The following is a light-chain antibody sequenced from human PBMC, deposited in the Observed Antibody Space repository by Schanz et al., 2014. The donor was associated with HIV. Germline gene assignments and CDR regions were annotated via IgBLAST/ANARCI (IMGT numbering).Light chain of an antibody. CDR2: ANT. Sequence: QSVLTQPPSVSGAPGQRVTISCTGTRSNIGTGFDVHWYQLLPGTAPKVLIFANTHRPSGVPDRFSGSKSGTSASLAITGLQAEDEADYFCQSYDKSLSVVIFGGGTKVTVL. J-gene: IGLJ2*01. CDR1: RSNIGTGFD. V-gene: IGLV1-40*01. CDR3: QSYDKSLSVVI.